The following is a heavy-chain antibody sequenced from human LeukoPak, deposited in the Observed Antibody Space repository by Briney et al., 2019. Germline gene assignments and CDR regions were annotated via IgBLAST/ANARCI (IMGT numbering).Heavy chain of an antibody. J-gene: IGHJ4*02. CDR1: GGSFSGYY. V-gene: IGHV4-34*01. D-gene: IGHD3-3*01. CDR3: ARGPYDFWSGYCCFDY. Sequence: PSETLSHTCAVYGGSFSGYYWSWIRQPPGKGLEWIGEINHSGSTNYNPSLKSRVTISVDTSKNQFSLKLSSVAAADTAVYYCARGPYDFWSGYCCFDYWGQGTLVTVSS. CDR2: INHSGST.